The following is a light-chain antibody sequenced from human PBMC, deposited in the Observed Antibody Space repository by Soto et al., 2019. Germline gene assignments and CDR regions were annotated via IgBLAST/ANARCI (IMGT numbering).Light chain of an antibody. J-gene: IGKJ5*01. CDR1: LSVSSSY. CDR2: GAS. Sequence: EIVLTQSPGTLSLSPGERATLSCRASLSVSSSYLAWYQQKPGQAPRPLIYGASSRATGIPDRFSGSGSGTDFTLTISRLEPEDFAVYYCQQYGSSPPITFGQGTRLEIK. CDR3: QQYGSSPPIT. V-gene: IGKV3-20*01.